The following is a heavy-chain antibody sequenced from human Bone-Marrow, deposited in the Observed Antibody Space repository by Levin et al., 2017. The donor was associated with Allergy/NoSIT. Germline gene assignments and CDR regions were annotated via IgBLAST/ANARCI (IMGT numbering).Heavy chain of an antibody. D-gene: IGHD4-11*01. CDR1: GLIFGDYW. V-gene: IGHV3-7*01. CDR3: ARDLSMCYSTSPVCYAMDV. J-gene: IGHJ6*02. Sequence: AGGSLRLSCETSGLIFGDYWMTWVRQAPGEGLEWVANIKEDGSETNYVDSVKGRFTISRDNAKNSLFLQMDSLRADDTAVYYCARDLSMCYSTSPVCYAMDVWGQGTTVTVSS. CDR2: IKEDGSET.